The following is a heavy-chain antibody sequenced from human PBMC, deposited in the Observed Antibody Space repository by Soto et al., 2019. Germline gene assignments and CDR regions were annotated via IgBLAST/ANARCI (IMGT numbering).Heavy chain of an antibody. CDR3: AKEIYCSGGSCYLGYYYYGLDV. CDR1: GFTFSSYA. V-gene: IGHV3-23*01. CDR2: ISGSGGST. D-gene: IGHD2-15*01. J-gene: IGHJ6*02. Sequence: EVQLLDSGGGLVQPGGSLRLSCAASGFTFSSYAMSWVRQAPGKGLEWVSAISGSGGSTYYADSVKGRFTISRDNFKNTLYLQMNSLRAEDTAVYYCAKEIYCSGGSCYLGYYYYGLDVWGQGTTVTVSS.